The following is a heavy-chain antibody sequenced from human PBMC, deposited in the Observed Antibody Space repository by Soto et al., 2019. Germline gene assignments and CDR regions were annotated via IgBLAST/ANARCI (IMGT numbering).Heavy chain of an antibody. CDR2: ISYDGSNK. V-gene: IGHV3-30-3*01. Sequence: QVQLVESGGGVVQPGRSLRLSCAASGFTFSSYAMHWVRQAPGKGLEWVAVISYDGSNKYYADSVKGRFTISRDNSKNTLYLQMNSLRAEDTAVYYCARVRPPSGRATVHWYFDLWGRGTLVTVSS. J-gene: IGHJ2*01. D-gene: IGHD6-19*01. CDR3: ARVRPPSGRATVHWYFDL. CDR1: GFTFSSYA.